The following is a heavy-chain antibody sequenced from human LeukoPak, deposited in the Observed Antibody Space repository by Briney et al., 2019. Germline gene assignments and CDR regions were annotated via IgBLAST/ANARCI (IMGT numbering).Heavy chain of an antibody. CDR1: GGSISTYY. CDR2: IYTSGTT. Sequence: SETLSLTCTVSGGSISTYYWSWIRQPAGKGLEWIGHIYTSGTTNYNPSLKSRVTMSVDTSKNQFSLKLNSVTAADTAVYYCARLYSSSSHFDYWGQGTLSPSPQ. V-gene: IGHV4-4*07. J-gene: IGHJ4*02. CDR3: ARLYSSSSHFDY. D-gene: IGHD6-6*01.